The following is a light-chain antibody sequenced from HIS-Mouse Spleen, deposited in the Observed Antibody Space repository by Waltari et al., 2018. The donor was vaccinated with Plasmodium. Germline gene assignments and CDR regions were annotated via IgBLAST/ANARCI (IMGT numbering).Light chain of an antibody. CDR1: QSVSSN. V-gene: IGKV3-15*01. Sequence: EIVMTQSPATLSVSPGERATLSCRASQSVSSNLAWYQQKPGQAPRLLIYGASTRATGIPARFSGSWSGTDFTLTISSLQSEYFAVYYFQQYNNWPAWTFGQGTKVEIK. J-gene: IGKJ1*01. CDR3: QQYNNWPAWT. CDR2: GAS.